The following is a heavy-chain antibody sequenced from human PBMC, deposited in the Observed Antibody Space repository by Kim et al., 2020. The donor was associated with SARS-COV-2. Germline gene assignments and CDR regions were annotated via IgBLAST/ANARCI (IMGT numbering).Heavy chain of an antibody. CDR3: ARGKVH. CDR2: SGGST. Sequence: SGGSTYYADSVKGRFTISRDNSKNTLYLQMNSLRAEDTAVYYCARGKVHWGQGTLVTVSS. J-gene: IGHJ4*02. V-gene: IGHV3-53*01.